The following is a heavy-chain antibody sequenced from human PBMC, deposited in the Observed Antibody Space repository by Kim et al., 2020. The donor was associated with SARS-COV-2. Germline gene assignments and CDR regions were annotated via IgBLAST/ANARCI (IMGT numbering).Heavy chain of an antibody. CDR3: TSTRDSYYYGSGSPPSGHYGMDV. J-gene: IGHJ6*02. D-gene: IGHD3-10*01. CDR1: GFTFSGSA. Sequence: GGSLRLSCAASGFTFSGSAMHWVRQASGKGLEWVGRIRSKANSYATAYAASVKGRFTISRDDSKNTAYLQMNSLKTEDTAVYYCTSTRDSYYYGSGSPPSGHYGMDVWGQGTTVTVSS. CDR2: IRSKANSYAT. V-gene: IGHV3-73*01.